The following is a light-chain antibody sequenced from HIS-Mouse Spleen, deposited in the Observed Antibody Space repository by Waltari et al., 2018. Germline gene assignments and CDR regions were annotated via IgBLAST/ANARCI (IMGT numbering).Light chain of an antibody. CDR1: SPYVCAYNY. V-gene: IGLV2-14*03. CDR3: SSYTSSSTRV. CDR2: DVS. J-gene: IGLJ3*02. Sequence: QSALTQPASVSGSPGQSITISCTGTSPYVCAYNYVSWYQQHPGKAPKLMIYDVSNRPSGVSNRFSGSKSGNTASLTISGLQAEDEADYYCSSYTSSSTRVFGGGTKLTVL.